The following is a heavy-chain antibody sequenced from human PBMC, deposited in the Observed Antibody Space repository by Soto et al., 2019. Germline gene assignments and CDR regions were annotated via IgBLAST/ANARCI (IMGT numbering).Heavy chain of an antibody. Sequence: TPGKGLEWVAVIWYDGSNKYYADSVKGRFTISRDNSKNTLYLQMNSLRAEDTAVYYCARDGGYGDYTGGYFDYWGQGTLVTVSS. J-gene: IGHJ4*02. V-gene: IGHV3-33*01. CDR2: IWYDGSNK. CDR3: ARDGGYGDYTGGYFDY. D-gene: IGHD4-17*01.